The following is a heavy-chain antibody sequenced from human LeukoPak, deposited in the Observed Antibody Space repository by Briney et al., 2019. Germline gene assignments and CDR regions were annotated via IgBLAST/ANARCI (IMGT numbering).Heavy chain of an antibody. CDR2: INGTGSTT. Sequence: GGSLRLSCAASGFTFSSYSMSWVRQAPGKGLEWVAAINGTGSTTYHADSVKGRFTISRDNSKNTLYLQMNSLRSEDTATYYCCDGMDVWGQGTTVAVSS. J-gene: IGHJ6*02. V-gene: IGHV3-23*01. CDR3: CDGMDV. CDR1: GFTFSSYS.